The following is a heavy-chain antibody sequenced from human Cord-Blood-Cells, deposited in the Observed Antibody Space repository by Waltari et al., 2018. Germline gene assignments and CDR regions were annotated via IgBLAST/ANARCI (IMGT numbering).Heavy chain of an antibody. CDR2: IKQDGSEK. Sequence: EVQLVESGGGLVQPGGSLRLSCAASGFPFSSYWMSWVRQAPGKGLEWVANIKQDGSEKYYVDSVKGRFTISRDNAKNSLYLQMNSLRAEDTAVYYCARGAQKLGLFDYWGQGTLVTVSS. D-gene: IGHD6-13*01. CDR3: ARGAQKLGLFDY. J-gene: IGHJ4*02. V-gene: IGHV3-7*01. CDR1: GFPFSSYW.